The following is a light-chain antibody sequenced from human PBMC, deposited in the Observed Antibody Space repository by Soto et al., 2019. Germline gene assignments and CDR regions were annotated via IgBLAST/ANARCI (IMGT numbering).Light chain of an antibody. V-gene: IGKV1-39*01. Sequence: DIQMTQSPSSLSASVGDRVTITCRASQSISSYLNWYQQKPGKAPKLLIYAASSLQSGVPSMFSGRGSVTDFTLTISSLQPEDFATYYCQQSYSTAWTFGQGTKVEIK. CDR2: AAS. CDR1: QSISSY. J-gene: IGKJ1*01. CDR3: QQSYSTAWT.